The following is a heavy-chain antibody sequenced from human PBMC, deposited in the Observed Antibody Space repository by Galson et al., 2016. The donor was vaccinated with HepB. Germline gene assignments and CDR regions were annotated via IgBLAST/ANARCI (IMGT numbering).Heavy chain of an antibody. D-gene: IGHD3-10*01. CDR3: ARTTASYYSISGTQNYYFDF. CDR1: GFSLTTTRMR. V-gene: IGHV2-70*04. CDR2: IDWDDGK. Sequence: PALVKPTQTLTLTCTFSGFSLTTTRMRVSWIRQPPGRALEWLARIDWDDGKFYNTSLKTRLTISKDTSKNQVFLTMTNMDPVDTATYYCARTTASYYSISGTQNYYFDFWGQGTLVTVSS. J-gene: IGHJ4*02.